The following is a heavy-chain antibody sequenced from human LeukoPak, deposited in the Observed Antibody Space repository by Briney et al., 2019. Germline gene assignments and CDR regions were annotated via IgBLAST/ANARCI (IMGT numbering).Heavy chain of an antibody. CDR3: VRDYCGGDCYPFDY. D-gene: IGHD2-21*02. CDR2: INWNGGST. CDR1: GFTFGDYG. Sequence: GGSLRLSCAVSGFTFGDYGMSWVRQAPGKGLEWVSGINWNGGSTGYADSVKGRFTISRDNAKKPLYLKMNSLRGEDTAFYYCVRDYCGGDCYPFDYWGQGTLVTVSS. V-gene: IGHV3-20*04. J-gene: IGHJ4*02.